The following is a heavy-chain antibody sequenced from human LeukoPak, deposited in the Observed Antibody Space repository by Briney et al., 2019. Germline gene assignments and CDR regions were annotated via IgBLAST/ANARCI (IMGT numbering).Heavy chain of an antibody. V-gene: IGHV4-39*01. D-gene: IGHD2-2*02. J-gene: IGHJ6*02. CDR1: GGSISSSSYY. Sequence: SETLSLTCTVSGGSISSSSYYWGWIRQPPGKGLEWIGSIYYSGSTYYNPSLKSRVTISVDTSKNQFSLKLSSVTAADTAVYYCARVVVVPAAIGPNYYYGMDVWGQGTTVTVSS. CDR3: ARVVVVPAAIGPNYYYGMDV. CDR2: IYYSGST.